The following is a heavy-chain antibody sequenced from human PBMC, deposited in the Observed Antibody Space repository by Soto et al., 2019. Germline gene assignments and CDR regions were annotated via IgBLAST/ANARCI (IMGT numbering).Heavy chain of an antibody. V-gene: IGHV3-30*18. Sequence: PGGSLTLSCAASGFTFSSYCMHWVRQAPGKGLVWVAGISYDGSNKYYAESVKGRFTISRDKSKNTLYLQMNSLRAEDTAVYYCAKASLQYCTSTSCYTDFDYWGPGTLVTVSS. CDR2: ISYDGSNK. D-gene: IGHD2-2*02. CDR1: GFTFSSYC. J-gene: IGHJ4*02. CDR3: AKASLQYCTSTSCYTDFDY.